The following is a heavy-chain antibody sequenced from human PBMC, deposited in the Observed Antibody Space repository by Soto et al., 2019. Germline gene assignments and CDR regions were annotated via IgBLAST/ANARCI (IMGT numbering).Heavy chain of an antibody. CDR3: ARARSFFDS. V-gene: IGHV4-31*03. CDR1: GGFISNGGYY. D-gene: IGHD3-10*01. Sequence: NPSETLSLTCTVSGGFISNGGYYWSWIRQHPGKGLEWIGYISYSGNTYYNPSLKSRVTISVDTSKNQFSLNLGSLTAADTAVYYCARARSFFDSWGQGTLVTVSS. CDR2: ISYSGNT. J-gene: IGHJ4*02.